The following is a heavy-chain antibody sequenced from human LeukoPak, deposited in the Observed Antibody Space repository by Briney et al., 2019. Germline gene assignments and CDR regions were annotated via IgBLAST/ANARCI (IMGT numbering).Heavy chain of an antibody. CDR1: GGTFSSYA. Sequence: GASVKVSFKASGGTFSSYAISWVRQAPGQGLEWMGRIIPILGIANYAQKFQGRVTITADKSTSTAYMELSSLRSEDTAVYYCAHTPKYYDSSGYYEVDYWGQGTLVTVSS. V-gene: IGHV1-69*04. D-gene: IGHD3-22*01. J-gene: IGHJ4*02. CDR2: IIPILGIA. CDR3: AHTPKYYDSSGYYEVDY.